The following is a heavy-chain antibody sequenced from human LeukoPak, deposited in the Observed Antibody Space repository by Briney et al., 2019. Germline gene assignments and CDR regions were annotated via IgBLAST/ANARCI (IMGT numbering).Heavy chain of an antibody. V-gene: IGHV4-59*01. J-gene: IGHJ4*02. CDR2: IYYGGRT. Sequence: ASVTLSLTCSVYGGSISSCYWGWLRPPPGKGREWIGYIYYGGRTNYHPPLKSRVTISVATSKTQFSVKLSSVTAADTVVYYGARRARSSCPFDYCGQRSQVTASS. CDR3: ARRARSSCPFDY. D-gene: IGHD6-6*01. CDR1: GGSISSCY.